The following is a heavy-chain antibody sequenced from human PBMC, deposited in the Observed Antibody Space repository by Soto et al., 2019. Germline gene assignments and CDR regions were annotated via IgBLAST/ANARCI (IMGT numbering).Heavy chain of an antibody. J-gene: IGHJ4*02. Sequence: ASVKVSCKASGYTFTSYGFSWVRLAPGHGLEWMGWISAYNGNTNYAQKLQGRVTMTTDASTSTAYMELRSLRSDDTAVYYCAKDLNNYFEIDDCGQGTRVTVAS. CDR1: GYTFTSYG. CDR2: ISAYNGNT. D-gene: IGHD3-9*01. V-gene: IGHV1-18*01. CDR3: AKDLNNYFEIDD.